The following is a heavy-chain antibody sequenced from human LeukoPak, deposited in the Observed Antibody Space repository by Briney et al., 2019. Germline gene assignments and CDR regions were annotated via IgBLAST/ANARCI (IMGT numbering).Heavy chain of an antibody. V-gene: IGHV3-7*01. J-gene: IGHJ3*02. Sequence: GGSLRLSCAASGFTFSSYWMSWVRQAPGKGLEWVANIKQDGSEKYYVDSVKGRFTISRDNAKNSLYLQMNSLRAEDTAVYYCARDLYVDIVATVVPGAFDIWGQGTMVTVSS. CDR2: IKQDGSEK. CDR1: GFTFSSYW. CDR3: ARDLYVDIVATVVPGAFDI. D-gene: IGHD5-12*01.